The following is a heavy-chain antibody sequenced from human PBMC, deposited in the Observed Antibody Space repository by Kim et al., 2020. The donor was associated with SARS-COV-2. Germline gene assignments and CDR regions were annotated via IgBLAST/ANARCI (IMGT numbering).Heavy chain of an antibody. V-gene: IGHV3-23*01. CDR2: ISVSGGST. D-gene: IGHD4-17*01. CDR1: GFTFSSYA. CDR3: AKDRNTSTRYSDYDRVFDY. J-gene: IGHJ4*02. Sequence: GGSLRLSCVASGFTFSSYAMSWVRQAPGKGLEWVSAISVSGGSTYYADSVKGRFAISRDDSKNTLYLKLNSLRAEDTALYYCAKDRNTSTRYSDYDRVFDYWGQGTLVTVSS.